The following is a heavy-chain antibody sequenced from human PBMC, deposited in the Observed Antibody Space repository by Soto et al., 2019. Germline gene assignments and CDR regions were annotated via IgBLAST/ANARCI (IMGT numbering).Heavy chain of an antibody. CDR2: IYDSGST. CDR1: GGSIRSSTYY. J-gene: IGHJ6*02. V-gene: IGHV4-39*01. CDR3: ARQGFGVLHGLVDV. D-gene: IGHD3-10*01. Sequence: SETLSLTCSVSGGSIRSSTYYWGWIRQPPGKGLEWIGSIYDSGSTYYNPSLKSRVTISVDTSKNQFSLTLTSVTAADTAVYYCARQGFGVLHGLVDVWGQGTTVTVSS.